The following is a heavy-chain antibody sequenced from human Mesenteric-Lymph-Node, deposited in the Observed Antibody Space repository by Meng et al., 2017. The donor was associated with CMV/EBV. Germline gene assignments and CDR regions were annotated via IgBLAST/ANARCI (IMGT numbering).Heavy chain of an antibody. CDR1: GFTFSDYW. D-gene: IGHD3-22*01. J-gene: IGHJ4*02. CDR2: ISSSSSYI. Sequence: GGSLRLSCTASGFTFSDYWMTWVRQAPGKGLEWVSSISSSSSYIYYTDSVKGRFTISRDNSKNTLYLQMNSLRAEDTAVYYCAKVTYYYDSSGYYHFDYWGQGTLVTVSS. V-gene: IGHV3-21*04. CDR3: AKVTYYYDSSGYYHFDY.